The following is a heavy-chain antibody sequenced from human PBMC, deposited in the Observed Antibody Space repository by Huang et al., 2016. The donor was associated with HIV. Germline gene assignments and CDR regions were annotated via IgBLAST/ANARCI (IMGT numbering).Heavy chain of an antibody. CDR1: GYTLTELS. CDR2: FAPEHGET. D-gene: IGHD2-21*01. Sequence: QVQLVQSGAEVKKPGASVKVSCKVSGYTLTELSIHWVRQAPGKWLEWRGGFAPEHGETMYAQNFQGRVTMTEDTSTDTAYMELHSLRPEDTAVYYCAAGYDTYYDIWGQGTMVIASS. V-gene: IGHV1-24*01. J-gene: IGHJ3*02. CDR3: AAGYDTYYDI.